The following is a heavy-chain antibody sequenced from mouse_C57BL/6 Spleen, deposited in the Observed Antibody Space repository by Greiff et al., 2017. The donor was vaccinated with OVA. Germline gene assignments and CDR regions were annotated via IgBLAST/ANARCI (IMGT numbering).Heavy chain of an antibody. CDR3: ARSSNLYHYAMDY. V-gene: IGHV1-80*01. CDR1: GYAFRSYW. D-gene: IGHD2-5*01. J-gene: IGHJ4*01. Sequence: VQLQQSGAELVKPGASVKISCKASGYAFRSYWMNWVKQRPGKGLEWIGQIYPGDGDTNYNGKFKGKATLTADKSSSTAYMQLSSLTSEDSAVYFCARSSNLYHYAMDYWGQGTSVTVSS. CDR2: IYPGDGDT.